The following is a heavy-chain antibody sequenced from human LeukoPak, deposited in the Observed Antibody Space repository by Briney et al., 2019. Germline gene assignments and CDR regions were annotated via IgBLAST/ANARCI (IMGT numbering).Heavy chain of an antibody. J-gene: IGHJ5*01. V-gene: IGHV2-5*01. D-gene: IGHD6-19*01. CDR3: AHRPGYVSGVVRNWFDS. CDR2: IYWNDDK. CDR1: GFSLTTSGVG. Sequence: SGPTLVNPTQTLTLTCTFSGFSLTTSGVGVGWIRQPPGKALEWLAFIYWNDDKRYSPSLKSGLTIIKDTSKNQVVLTMTNMDPVDTATYYCAHRPGYVSGVVRNWFDSWGQGTLIIVSS.